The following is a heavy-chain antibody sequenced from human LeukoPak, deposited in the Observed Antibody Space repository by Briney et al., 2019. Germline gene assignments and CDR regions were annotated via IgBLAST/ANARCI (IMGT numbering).Heavy chain of an antibody. J-gene: IGHJ4*02. CDR2: INHSGST. CDR3: AVPYCSSTSCYPHFDY. Sequence: PSETLSLTCAVYGGSFSGYYWSWIRQPPGKGLEWIGEINHSGSTNYNPSLKSRVTISVDTSENQFSLKLSSVTAADTAVYYCAVPYCSSTSCYPHFDYWGQGTLVTVSS. CDR1: GGSFSGYY. D-gene: IGHD2-2*01. V-gene: IGHV4-34*01.